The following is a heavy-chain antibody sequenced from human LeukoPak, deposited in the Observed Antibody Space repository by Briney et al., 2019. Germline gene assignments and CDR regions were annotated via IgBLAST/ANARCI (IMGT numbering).Heavy chain of an antibody. CDR1: GFTVSSNY. CDR3: ARGGEDDAFDI. Sequence: GGSLRHSCAASGFTVSSNYMSWVRQAPGKGLEWVSVIYSGGSTYYADSVKGRFTISRANSKNTLYLQMNSLRAEDTAVYYCARGGEDDAFDIWGQGTMVTVSS. CDR2: IYSGGST. D-gene: IGHD2-21*01. J-gene: IGHJ3*02. V-gene: IGHV3-53*01.